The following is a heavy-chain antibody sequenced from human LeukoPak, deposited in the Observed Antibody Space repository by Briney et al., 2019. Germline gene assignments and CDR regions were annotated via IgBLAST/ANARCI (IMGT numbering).Heavy chain of an antibody. V-gene: IGHV1-2*02. D-gene: IGHD1-26*01. CDR3: ARDQALGGSYTPLVYFDY. J-gene: IGHJ4*02. Sequence: ASVKVSCKASGYTFTGYYMHWVRQAPGQGLEWMGWINPNSGGTNYAQKFQGRVTMTRDTSISTAYMELSRLRSDDTAVYYWARDQALGGSYTPLVYFDYWGQGTLATVSS. CDR1: GYTFTGYY. CDR2: INPNSGGT.